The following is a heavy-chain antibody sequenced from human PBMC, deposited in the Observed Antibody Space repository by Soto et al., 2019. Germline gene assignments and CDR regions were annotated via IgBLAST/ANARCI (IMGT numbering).Heavy chain of an antibody. CDR2: ISYDGSNK. Sequence: LRLSCAASGFTFSSYGMHWVRQAPGKGLEWVAVISYDGSNKYYADSVKGRFTISRDNSKNTLYLQMNSLRAEDTAVYYCAKDLLWSSYYTRPAGYYYYGMDVWGQGTTVTVSS. J-gene: IGHJ6*02. D-gene: IGHD3-3*01. V-gene: IGHV3-30*18. CDR3: AKDLLWSSYYTRPAGYYYYGMDV. CDR1: GFTFSSYG.